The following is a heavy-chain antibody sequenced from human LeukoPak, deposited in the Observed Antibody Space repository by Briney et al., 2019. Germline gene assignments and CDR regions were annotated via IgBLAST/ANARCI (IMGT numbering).Heavy chain of an antibody. V-gene: IGHV4-39*07. D-gene: IGHD3-22*01. CDR1: GGSISSRSYY. J-gene: IGHJ4*02. Sequence: SETLSLTCTVSGGSISSRSYYWGWIRQPPGKGLEGIGSIYYSGSPYYNPSLKRRVTISVDTSRNQFSLKLSSVTAADTAVYYCARVRYYDSSGYYPDYWGQGTLVTVSS. CDR3: ARVRYYDSSGYYPDY. CDR2: IYYSGSP.